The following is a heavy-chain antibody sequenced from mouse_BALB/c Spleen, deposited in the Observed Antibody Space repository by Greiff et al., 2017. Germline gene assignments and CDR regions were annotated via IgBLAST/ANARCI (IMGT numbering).Heavy chain of an antibody. CDR1: GYTFTSYW. CDR3: ARWDDYYGSRYYALDY. CDR2: INPSNGRT. V-gene: IGHV1S81*02. Sequence: VQLQQPGAELVKPGASVKLSCKASGYTFTSYWMHWVKQRPGQGLEWIGEINPSNGRTNDNEKFKSKATLTVDKSSSTAYMQVSSLTSEDSAVDYGARWDDYYGSRYYALDYWGQGTTVTVSS. J-gene: IGHJ4*01. D-gene: IGHD1-1*01.